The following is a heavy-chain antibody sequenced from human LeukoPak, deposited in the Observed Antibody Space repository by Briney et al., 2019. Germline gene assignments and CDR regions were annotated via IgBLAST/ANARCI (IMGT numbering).Heavy chain of an antibody. CDR1: GFTFSSYS. V-gene: IGHV3-48*02. CDR3: ARGDIVVVVAATDNWFDP. CDR2: ISSSSSTI. Sequence: SGGSLRLSCAASGFTFSSYSMNWVRQAPGKGLEWVSYISSSSSTIYYADSVKGRFTISRDNAKNSLYLQMNSLRDEDTAVYYCARGDIVVVVAATDNWFDPWGQGTLVTVSS. D-gene: IGHD2-15*01. J-gene: IGHJ5*02.